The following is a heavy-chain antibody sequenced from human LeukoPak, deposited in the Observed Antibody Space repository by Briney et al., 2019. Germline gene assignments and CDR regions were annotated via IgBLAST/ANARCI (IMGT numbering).Heavy chain of an antibody. CDR2: ITATGDTA. CDR3: AGDRNSDWYSPLDY. V-gene: IGHV3-23*01. J-gene: IGHJ4*02. CDR1: GFTFTKCA. D-gene: IGHD6-19*01. Sequence: GGPLRLSCVASGFTFTKCAMSWIRQAPGKGLEWVAIITATGDTAYYADSVKGRFTISRDNSRNTVYMQMDSLRAEDTAIYYCAGDRNSDWYSPLDYWGQGSQVTVSP.